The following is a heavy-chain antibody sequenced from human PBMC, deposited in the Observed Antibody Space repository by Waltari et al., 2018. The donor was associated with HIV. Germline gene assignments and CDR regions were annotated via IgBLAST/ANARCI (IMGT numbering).Heavy chain of an antibody. CDR2: MVPTSDKP. D-gene: IGHD3-10*01. V-gene: IGHV1-69*02. Sequence: QVKLVQSGPVVRRRGSRVRVTCKASGGMSLCYTINWVRQAPGQGLEWRGRMVPTSDKPNYAQKFQGRVTITADKSTSTAYMELNSLRSGDTAVYYCATARETMGVDFDYWGQGTLVTVSS. CDR1: GGMSLCYT. CDR3: ATARETMGVDFDY. J-gene: IGHJ4*02.